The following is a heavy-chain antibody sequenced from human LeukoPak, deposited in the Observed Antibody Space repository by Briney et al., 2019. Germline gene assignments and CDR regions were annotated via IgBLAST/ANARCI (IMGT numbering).Heavy chain of an antibody. V-gene: IGHV4-59*08. D-gene: IGHD6-13*01. Sequence: SETLSLTCTVSDVSIRSFYWSWIRQPPGKGLEWIGLISYSGSTNYNPSLKSRVTISVDTSKSQFYLKLRSVTAADTAVYYCARDGYSSSSDPYYYYGVDVWGQGTTVAVSS. CDR2: ISYSGST. CDR1: DVSIRSFY. CDR3: ARDGYSSSSDPYYYYGVDV. J-gene: IGHJ6*02.